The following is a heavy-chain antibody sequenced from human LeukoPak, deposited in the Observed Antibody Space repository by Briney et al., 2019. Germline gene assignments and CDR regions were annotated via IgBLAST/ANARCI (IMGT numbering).Heavy chain of an antibody. V-gene: IGHV5-51*01. CDR2: IYPGDSDT. D-gene: IGHD2-15*01. J-gene: IGHJ4*02. CDR3: ARREEVCTNGVCYIGLRDIVVVAAAAVDY. Sequence: GESLKISCKGSGYSFTSYWIGWVRQMPGKGLEWMGIIYPGDSDTRYSPSFQGQVTISADKSISTAYLQWSSLKASDTAMYYCARREEVCTNGVCYIGLRDIVVVAAAAVDYWGQGTLVTVSS. CDR1: GYSFTSYW.